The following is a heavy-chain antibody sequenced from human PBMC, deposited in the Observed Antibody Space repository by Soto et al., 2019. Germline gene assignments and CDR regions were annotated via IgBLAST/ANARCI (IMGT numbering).Heavy chain of an antibody. J-gene: IGHJ5*02. Sequence: ASVKVSCKASGYTFTSYGISWVRQAPGQGLEWMGWISAYNGNTNYAQKLQGRVTMTTDTSTSTAYMELRSLRSDDTAVYYCARDATTSFGVVMFNWFDPWGQGTLVTVSS. CDR1: GYTFTSYG. D-gene: IGHD3-3*01. V-gene: IGHV1-18*01. CDR3: ARDATTSFGVVMFNWFDP. CDR2: ISAYNGNT.